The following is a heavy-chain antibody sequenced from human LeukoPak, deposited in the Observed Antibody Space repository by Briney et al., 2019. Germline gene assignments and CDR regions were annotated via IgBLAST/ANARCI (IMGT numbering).Heavy chain of an antibody. CDR1: GGTFSGYA. J-gene: IGHJ5*02. CDR3: ARRGSSGSYYNNWFDP. V-gene: IGHV1-69*06. Sequence: SVKVSCKASGGTFSGYAISWVRQAPGQGLEWMGEIIPIFGTANYAQKFQGRVTITADKSTSTAYMELSSLRSEDTAVYYCARRGSSGSYYNNWFDPWGQGTLVTVSS. D-gene: IGHD3-10*01. CDR2: IIPIFGTA.